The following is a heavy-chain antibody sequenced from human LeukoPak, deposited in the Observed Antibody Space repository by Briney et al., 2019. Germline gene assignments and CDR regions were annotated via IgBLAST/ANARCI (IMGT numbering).Heavy chain of an antibody. CDR1: GFTFSNYA. Sequence: GGSLRLSCAASGFTFSNYAMHWVRQAPGKGLEWVAVISYDGSNKYYADSVKGRFTISRDNSKNTLYLQMNSLRTEDTAVYYCARAPFGYSSSSTFGYWGQGTLVTVSS. J-gene: IGHJ4*02. V-gene: IGHV3-30-3*01. D-gene: IGHD6-6*01. CDR3: ARAPFGYSSSSTFGY. CDR2: ISYDGSNK.